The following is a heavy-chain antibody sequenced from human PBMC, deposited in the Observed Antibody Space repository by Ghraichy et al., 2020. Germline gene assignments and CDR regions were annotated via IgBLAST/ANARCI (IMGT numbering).Heavy chain of an antibody. V-gene: IGHV4-34*01. J-gene: IGHJ4*02. CDR3: ARAVVAATPYFDY. D-gene: IGHD2-15*01. Sequence: SETLSLTFAVYDGSFSGHYWSWIRLPPGKGLEWIGEINHSGSTKNNPSLKSRVTISVDTSKNQFSLKLNSVTAADTAIYYCARAVVAATPYFDYWGLGTLVTVSS. CDR1: DGSFSGHY. CDR2: INHSGST.